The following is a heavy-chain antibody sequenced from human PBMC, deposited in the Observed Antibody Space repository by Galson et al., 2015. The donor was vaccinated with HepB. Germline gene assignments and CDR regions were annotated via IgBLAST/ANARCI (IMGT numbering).Heavy chain of an antibody. Sequence: SLRLSCAASGFTFSSYAMSWVRQAPGKGLEWVSAISGSGGSTYYADSVKGRFTISRNNSKNTLYLQMNSLRTEDTAVYYCAKGYYYDSSGYYGFDYWGQGTLVTVSS. V-gene: IGHV3-23*01. D-gene: IGHD3-22*01. CDR1: GFTFSSYA. J-gene: IGHJ4*02. CDR2: ISGSGGST. CDR3: AKGYYYDSSGYYGFDY.